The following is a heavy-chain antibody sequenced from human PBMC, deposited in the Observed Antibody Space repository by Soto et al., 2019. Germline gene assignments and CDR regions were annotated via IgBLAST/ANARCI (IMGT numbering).Heavy chain of an antibody. V-gene: IGHV1-2*02. J-gene: IGHJ5*02. D-gene: IGHD3-10*01. CDR1: GYTFTGYY. CDR2: INPYSGGA. Sequence: ASVKVSCKASGYTFTGYYMHWVRQAPGQGLEWMGWINPYSGGADYAQSFQGRVTMTRDTSISTVYMELSRLRFDDAAVYYCARVIRGAYYNSPLDTWGQGTVVTVSS. CDR3: ARVIRGAYYNSPLDT.